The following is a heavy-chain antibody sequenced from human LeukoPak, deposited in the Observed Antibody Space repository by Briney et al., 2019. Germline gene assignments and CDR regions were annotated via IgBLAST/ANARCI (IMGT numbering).Heavy chain of an antibody. Sequence: GGSLRLSCAGSGFTFSTYSMNWVRLAPGKGLEWVSYISPTSGTIYYTDSVKGRFTISRDNAKDSLYLQMNSLTVEDTAVYYCARGSSSGWYYSHMDVWGKGTTVIVSS. CDR2: ISPTSGTI. D-gene: IGHD6-19*01. J-gene: IGHJ6*03. V-gene: IGHV3-48*01. CDR1: GFTFSTYS. CDR3: ARGSSSGWYYSHMDV.